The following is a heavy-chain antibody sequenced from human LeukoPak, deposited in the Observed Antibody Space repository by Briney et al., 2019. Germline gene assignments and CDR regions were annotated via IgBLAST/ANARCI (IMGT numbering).Heavy chain of an antibody. J-gene: IGHJ3*02. CDR2: IIPIFGTA. Sequence: SVKVSCKASGGTFSSYAISWVRQAPGQGLEWMGGIIPIFGTANYAQKFQGRVTITADESTSTAYVELSSLRSEDTAVYYCAREIPLMTTVTTGAFDIWGQGTMVTVSS. V-gene: IGHV1-69*13. D-gene: IGHD4-17*01. CDR3: AREIPLMTTVTTGAFDI. CDR1: GGTFSSYA.